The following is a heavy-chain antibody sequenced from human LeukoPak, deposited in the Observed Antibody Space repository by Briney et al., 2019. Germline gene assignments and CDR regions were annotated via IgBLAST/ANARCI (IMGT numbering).Heavy chain of an antibody. V-gene: IGHV3-9*01. Sequence: PGGSLRLSCAASGFTFDDYAMHWVRQAPGKGLEWVSGISWNSGSIGYADSVKGRFTISRDNAKNSLYLQMNSLRAEDTALYYCAKDQGFGELLYLFDYWGQGTLVTVSS. CDR2: ISWNSGSI. J-gene: IGHJ4*02. CDR1: GFTFDDYA. D-gene: IGHD3-10*01. CDR3: AKDQGFGELLYLFDY.